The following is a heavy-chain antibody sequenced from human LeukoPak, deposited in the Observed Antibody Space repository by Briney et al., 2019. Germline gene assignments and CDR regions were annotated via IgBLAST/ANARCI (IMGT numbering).Heavy chain of an antibody. CDR2: INPNSGGT. V-gene: IGHV1-2*02. Sequence: ASVKVSCKASGYTFTGYYMHWVRQAPGQGLEWMGWINPNSGGTNYAQKFQGRVTMNRDTSITTAYMELSRLRSDDTAVYYCARASWFGELSDAFDIWGQGTMVTVSS. J-gene: IGHJ3*02. D-gene: IGHD3-10*01. CDR3: ARASWFGELSDAFDI. CDR1: GYTFTGYY.